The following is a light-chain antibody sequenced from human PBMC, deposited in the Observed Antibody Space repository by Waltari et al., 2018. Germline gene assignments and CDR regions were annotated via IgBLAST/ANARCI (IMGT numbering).Light chain of an antibody. CDR2: GSS. Sequence: EIVLTQSPGTLSLSPGERDTLSCRASQSVGNNYLAWYQKKGGQAPRLLIYGSSGRATGIPDRFSGSGSGTDFTLTISRLEPEDFAVYYCQQYATSPLTFGGGTKVEI. V-gene: IGKV3-20*01. J-gene: IGKJ4*01. CDR3: QQYATSPLT. CDR1: QSVGNNY.